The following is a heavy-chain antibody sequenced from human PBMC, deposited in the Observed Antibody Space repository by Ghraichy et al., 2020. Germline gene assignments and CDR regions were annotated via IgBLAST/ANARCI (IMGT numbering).Heavy chain of an antibody. Sequence: SLRLSCAASGFTFDDYAMHWVRQAPGKGLEWVSGITWNSGTIGYADSVKGRFTISRDNAKNSLYLQMNSLRAEDTALYYCAKDRGGSQFYYYGMDVWGQGTTVTVSS. CDR3: AKDRGGSQFYYYGMDV. CDR2: ITWNSGTI. D-gene: IGHD2-15*01. CDR1: GFTFDDYA. V-gene: IGHV3-9*01. J-gene: IGHJ6*02.